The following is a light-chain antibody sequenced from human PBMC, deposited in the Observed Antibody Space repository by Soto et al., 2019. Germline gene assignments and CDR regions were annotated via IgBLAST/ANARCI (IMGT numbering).Light chain of an antibody. J-gene: IGLJ3*02. CDR2: EVS. Sequence: QSALTQPASVSGSPGQSITISCTGTSSDVGGYNYVSWYQQHPGKAPKLKIYEVSNRPSGVSNRCSGSKSGNTASLTISGLEAEDEADYCCSSYTSSSTRVFGGGTKLTVL. CDR1: SSDVGGYNY. CDR3: SSYTSSSTRV. V-gene: IGLV2-14*01.